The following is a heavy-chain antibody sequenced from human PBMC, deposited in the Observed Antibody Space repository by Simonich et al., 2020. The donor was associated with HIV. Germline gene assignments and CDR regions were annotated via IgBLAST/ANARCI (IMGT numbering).Heavy chain of an antibody. CDR3: ARDSGDGGYFDF. CDR1: GFTFDDYA. Sequence: VQLVESGGGVVQTGRSLRLSCAASGFTFDDYAMHWVRQAPGKGLEWVSLISWDGGNTYYADSGKGRFTISRDNSKNSLYLQMNSLRAEDTAFYYCARDSGDGGYFDFWGQGTLVTVSP. CDR2: ISWDGGNT. D-gene: IGHD3-16*01. V-gene: IGHV3-43D*04. J-gene: IGHJ4*02.